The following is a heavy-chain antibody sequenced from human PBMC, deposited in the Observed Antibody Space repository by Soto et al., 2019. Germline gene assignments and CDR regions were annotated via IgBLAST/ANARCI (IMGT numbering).Heavy chain of an antibody. CDR2: INTDGSNT. Sequence: GGSLRLSCAASGFTFNGYAMHWIRQAPGKGLVWVSHINTDGSNTNYADSVKGRFTISRDNAKSTLFLQMNSLRDEDTAVYYCAREFCSGGNCYTYYFDPWGQGIPVTVSS. V-gene: IGHV3-74*01. CDR1: GFTFNGYA. J-gene: IGHJ5*02. CDR3: AREFCSGGNCYTYYFDP. D-gene: IGHD2-15*01.